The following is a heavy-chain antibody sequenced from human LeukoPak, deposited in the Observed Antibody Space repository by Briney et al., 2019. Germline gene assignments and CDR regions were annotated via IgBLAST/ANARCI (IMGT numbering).Heavy chain of an antibody. J-gene: IGHJ6*03. V-gene: IGHV3-48*01. Sequence: GGSLRLSCAASGFTFSSYSMNWVRQAPGKGLEWVSYISSSSSTIYYADSVKGRFTISRDNAKNSLYLQMNSLRPEDTAVYYCAREGRLSRGYCSSTSCYYYYMDVWGKGTTVTISS. CDR1: GFTFSSYS. D-gene: IGHD2-2*01. CDR3: AREGRLSRGYCSSTSCYYYYMDV. CDR2: ISSSSSTI.